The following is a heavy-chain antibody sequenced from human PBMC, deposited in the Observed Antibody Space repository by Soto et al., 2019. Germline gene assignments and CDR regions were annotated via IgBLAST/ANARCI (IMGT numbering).Heavy chain of an antibody. Sequence: QVQLQESGPGLVKPSQTLSLTCTVSGGSISSGGYYWSWIRQHPGKGLEWIGYIYYSGSTYYNPSIKSRVTISADTSKYQFSRKLSSVTAADTAVYYCARGGDYYDSSGYYLDYWGQGTLVTVSS. D-gene: IGHD3-22*01. J-gene: IGHJ4*02. CDR2: IYYSGST. V-gene: IGHV4-31*03. CDR1: GGSISSGGYY. CDR3: ARGGDYYDSSGYYLDY.